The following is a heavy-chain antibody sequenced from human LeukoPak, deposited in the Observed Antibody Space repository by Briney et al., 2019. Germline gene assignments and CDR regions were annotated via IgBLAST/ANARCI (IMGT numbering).Heavy chain of an antibody. CDR2: ISYDGSNK. CDR3: AREKSTTWPQEDYFDY. Sequence: GRSLRLSCAASGFTFSSYAMHWVRQAPDKGLEWVAVISYDGSNKYYADSVKGRFTISRDNSKNTLYLQMNSLRAEDTAVYYCAREKSTTWPQEDYFDYWGQGTLVTVSS. D-gene: IGHD1-14*01. CDR1: GFTFSSYA. V-gene: IGHV3-30-3*01. J-gene: IGHJ4*02.